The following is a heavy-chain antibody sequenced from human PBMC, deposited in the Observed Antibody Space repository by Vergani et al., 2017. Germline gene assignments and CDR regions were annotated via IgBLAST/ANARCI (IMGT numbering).Heavy chain of an antibody. CDR3: ARVAPSNSEVTPTAFDV. J-gene: IGHJ3*01. Sequence: VQLVQSGAAVKKPGASVSVSCKGSSHTFQTYGISWVRQAPGKGLEWMAWIRPYTGHTIYAQKFHDRVTMTADTTTNTAYMELMSLRSDDTAVYFCARVAPSNSEVTPTAFDVWGQGTMVTVSS. V-gene: IGHV1-18*01. CDR2: IRPYTGHT. CDR1: SHTFQTYG. D-gene: IGHD1-1*01.